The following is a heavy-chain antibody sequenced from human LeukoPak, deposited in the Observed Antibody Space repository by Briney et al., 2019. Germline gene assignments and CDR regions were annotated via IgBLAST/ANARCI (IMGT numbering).Heavy chain of an antibody. CDR3: ARLSYSRGAFDI. J-gene: IGHJ3*02. Sequence: SETLSLTCAVSGYSISSGYYWGWIRQPPEKGLEWIGSIYHSGSTYYNPSLKSRVTISVDTSKNQFSLKLSSVTAADTAVYYCARLSYSRGAFDIWGQGTMVTVSS. CDR1: GYSISSGYY. D-gene: IGHD6-13*01. CDR2: IYHSGST. V-gene: IGHV4-38-2*01.